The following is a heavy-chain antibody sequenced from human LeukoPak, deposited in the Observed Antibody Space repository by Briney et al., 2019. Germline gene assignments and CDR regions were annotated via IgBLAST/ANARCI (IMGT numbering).Heavy chain of an antibody. CDR1: GGSISSGSYY. V-gene: IGHV4-61*02. J-gene: IGHJ5*02. CDR3: ARERPVTTNWFDP. Sequence: PSQTLSLTCTVSGGSISSGSYYWSWIRQPAGKGLEWIGRIYTSGSTNYNPSLKSRVTISVDTSKNQFSLKLSSVTAADTVVYYCARERPVTTNWFDPWGQGTLVTVSS. CDR2: IYTSGST. D-gene: IGHD4-11*01.